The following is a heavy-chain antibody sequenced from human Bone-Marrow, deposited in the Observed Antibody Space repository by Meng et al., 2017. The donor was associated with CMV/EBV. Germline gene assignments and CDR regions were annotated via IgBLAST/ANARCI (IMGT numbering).Heavy chain of an antibody. CDR1: GGSVSSGSYY. V-gene: IGHV4-61*01. CDR3: ARDRIAARLNWFDP. CDR2: IYYSGST. D-gene: IGHD6-6*01. J-gene: IGHJ5*02. Sequence: GSLRLSCTVSGGSVSSGSYYWSWIRQPPGKGLEWIGYIYYSGSTNYNPSLKSRVTISVDTSKNQFSLKLSSVTAADTAVYYCARDRIAARLNWFDPWGQGTLVTVSS.